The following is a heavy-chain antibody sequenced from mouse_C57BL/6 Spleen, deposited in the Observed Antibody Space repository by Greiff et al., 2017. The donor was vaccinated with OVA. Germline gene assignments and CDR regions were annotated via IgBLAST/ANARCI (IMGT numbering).Heavy chain of an antibody. J-gene: IGHJ3*01. CDR2: IYPRDGST. Sequence: VQRVESDAELVQPGASVKISCKVSGYTFTDHTIPWMKQRPEQGLEWIGYIYPRDGSTKYNEQFKSKATLSADKSYSTAYMQLNSLTSEDSAVYFCARESDNYVAWFAYWGQGTLVTVSA. D-gene: IGHD1-3*01. CDR1: GYTFTDHT. CDR3: ARESDNYVAWFAY. V-gene: IGHV1-78*01.